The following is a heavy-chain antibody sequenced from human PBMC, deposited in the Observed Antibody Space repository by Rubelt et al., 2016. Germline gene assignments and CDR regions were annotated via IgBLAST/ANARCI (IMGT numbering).Heavy chain of an antibody. Sequence: QAPGKGLEWMGGFDPEDGATIYAQKFQGRVTMTEDTSTDTAYMELSSLRSEDTAVYYCATTGRSWDWGQGTLVTVSS. D-gene: IGHD6-13*01. CDR2: FDPEDGAT. V-gene: IGHV1-24*01. CDR3: ATTGRSWD. J-gene: IGHJ4*02.